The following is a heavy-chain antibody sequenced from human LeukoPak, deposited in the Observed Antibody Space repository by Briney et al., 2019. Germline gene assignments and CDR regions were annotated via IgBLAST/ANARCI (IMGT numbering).Heavy chain of an antibody. J-gene: IGHJ5*02. D-gene: IGHD6-13*01. CDR3: AKDEAEQQLVRAGNWFDP. CDR2: IYSGGAT. V-gene: IGHV3-53*01. CDR1: GFTVGNNY. Sequence: GGSLRLSCAASGFTVGNNYMSWVRQAPGKELEWVSLIYSGGATYYADSVKGRFTISRDNSKNTLYLQMNSLRADDTAVYYCAKDEAEQQLVRAGNWFDPWGQGTLVTVSS.